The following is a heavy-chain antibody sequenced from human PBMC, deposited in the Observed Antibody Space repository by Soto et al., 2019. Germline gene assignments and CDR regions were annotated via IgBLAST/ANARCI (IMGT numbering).Heavy chain of an antibody. V-gene: IGHV6-1*01. CDR1: GDSVSINSAV. CDR3: ARGEQYSGRIFDY. D-gene: IGHD1-26*01. J-gene: IGHJ4*01. CDR2: RYYRSKWYY. Sequence: PSQTLSLTCAITGDSVSINSAVWSLVRQSPSRGLEWLGRRYYRSKWYYEYAVSVRGRITINPDTSKNQYSLQLNSVAPEDTAVYFCARGEQYSGRIFDYWGQGTLVTVSS.